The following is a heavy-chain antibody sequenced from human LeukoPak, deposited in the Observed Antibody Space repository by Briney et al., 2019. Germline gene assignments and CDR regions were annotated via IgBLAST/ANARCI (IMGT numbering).Heavy chain of an antibody. D-gene: IGHD6-13*01. J-gene: IGHJ4*02. CDR2: IYYSGST. Sequence: SGTLSLTCTVSGGSISSYYWGWIRQPPGKGLEWIGSIYYSGSTYYNPSLKSRVTISVDTSKNQFSLKLSSVTAADTAVYYCARDGTAMAAAGREYYFDYWGQGTLVTVSS. CDR1: GGSISSYY. CDR3: ARDGTAMAAAGREYYFDY. V-gene: IGHV4-39*07.